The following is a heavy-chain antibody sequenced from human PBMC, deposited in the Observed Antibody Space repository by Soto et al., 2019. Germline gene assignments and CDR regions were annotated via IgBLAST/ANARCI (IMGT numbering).Heavy chain of an antibody. D-gene: IGHD4-17*01. V-gene: IGHV3-30-3*01. J-gene: IGHJ4*02. CDR1: GFTCSSYA. Sequence: PRGSLILSCAASGFTCSSYAMHWVRQAPGKGLEWVAVISYEGGDKYYADSVKGRFTISRDNSKNTLYLQMNSLRAEDTAVYYCARADSIYGESPAFWGQGTLVTVS. CDR2: ISYEGGDK. CDR3: ARADSIYGESPAF.